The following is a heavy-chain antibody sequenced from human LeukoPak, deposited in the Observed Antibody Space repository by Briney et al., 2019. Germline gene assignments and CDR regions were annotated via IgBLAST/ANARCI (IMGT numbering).Heavy chain of an antibody. CDR2: INPNSGGT. CDR3: ARGGRGYYYDSSGYYYH. Sequence: ASVKVSCKASGYTFNGYYMHWVRQAPGQGLEWMGWINPNSGGTNYAQKFQGRVTMTRDTSISTAYMELSRLRSDDTAVYYCARGGRGYYYDSSGYYYHWGQGTLVTVSS. CDR1: GYTFNGYY. V-gene: IGHV1-2*02. J-gene: IGHJ5*02. D-gene: IGHD3-22*01.